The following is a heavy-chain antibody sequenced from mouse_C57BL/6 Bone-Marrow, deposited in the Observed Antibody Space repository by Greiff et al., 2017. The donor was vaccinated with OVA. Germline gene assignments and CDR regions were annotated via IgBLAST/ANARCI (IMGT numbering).Heavy chain of an antibody. CDR1: GFTFSSYA. Sequence: EVQGVESGGGLVKPGGSLKLSCAASGFTFSSYAMSWVRQTPEKRLEWVATISDGGSYTYYPDNVKGRFTISRDNAKNNLYLQMSHQKSEDTAMYYCARDSSGFYYFDYWGQGTTLTVSS. CDR3: ARDSSGFYYFDY. D-gene: IGHD3-2*02. J-gene: IGHJ2*01. V-gene: IGHV5-4*01. CDR2: ISDGGSYT.